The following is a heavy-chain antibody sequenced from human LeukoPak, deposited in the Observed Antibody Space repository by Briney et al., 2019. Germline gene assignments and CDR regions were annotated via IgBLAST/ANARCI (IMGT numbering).Heavy chain of an antibody. V-gene: IGHV4-30-4*08. CDR2: IYYSGST. CDR1: GGSISSGDYY. Sequence: SETLSLTCTVSGGSISSGDYYWSWIRQPPGKGLEWIGYIYYSGSTYYNPSLKSRVTISVDTSKNQFSLKLSSVTAADTAVYYCARHLAARYYYYGMDVWGQGTTVTVSS. J-gene: IGHJ6*02. D-gene: IGHD6-13*01. CDR3: ARHLAARYYYYGMDV.